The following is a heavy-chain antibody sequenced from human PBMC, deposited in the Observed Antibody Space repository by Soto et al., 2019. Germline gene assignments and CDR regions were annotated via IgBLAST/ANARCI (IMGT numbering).Heavy chain of an antibody. D-gene: IGHD3-3*01. Sequence: PSETLSLTCTVSGASISSGGHYWSWIRQHSEKGLEWIGYVYYSGDAYYNPSLKSRLAISIDTSKNQFSLKLSSVTAADTAVYFCARAPEVRSGYYALFGDFFDYWGQGTLVTVSS. J-gene: IGHJ4*02. CDR2: VYYSGDA. CDR1: GASISSGGHY. CDR3: ARAPEVRSGYYALFGDFFDY. V-gene: IGHV4-31*03.